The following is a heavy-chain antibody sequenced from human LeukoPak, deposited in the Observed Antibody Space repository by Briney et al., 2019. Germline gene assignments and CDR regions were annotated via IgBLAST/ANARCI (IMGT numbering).Heavy chain of an antibody. CDR2: IREDGSQK. J-gene: IGHJ4*02. V-gene: IGHV3-7*01. Sequence: GGSLRLSCAASGFTFSYTWMTWVRQAPGKGLEWVASIREDGSQKSAVDSVRGRLSISRDNAKNSVYLQMDSLRAEDTAVYYCARGPTNGQAFDYWGQGTLVSVSS. D-gene: IGHD2-8*01. CDR3: ARGPTNGQAFDY. CDR1: GFTFSYTW.